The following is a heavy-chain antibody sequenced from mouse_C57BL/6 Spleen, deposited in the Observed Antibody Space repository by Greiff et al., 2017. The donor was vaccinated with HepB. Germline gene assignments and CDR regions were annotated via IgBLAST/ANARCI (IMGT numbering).Heavy chain of an antibody. CDR3: ARLDSSGY. V-gene: IGHV5-6*01. CDR1: GFTFSSYG. D-gene: IGHD3-2*02. Sequence: VQLKESGGDLVKPGGSLKLSCAASGFTFSSYGMSWVRQTPDKRLEWVATISSGGSYTYYPDSVKGRFTISRDNAKNTLYLQMSSLKSEDTAMYYCARLDSSGYWGQGTLVTVSA. J-gene: IGHJ3*01. CDR2: ISSGGSYT.